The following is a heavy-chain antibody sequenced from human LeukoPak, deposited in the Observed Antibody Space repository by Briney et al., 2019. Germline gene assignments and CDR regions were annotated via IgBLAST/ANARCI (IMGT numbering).Heavy chain of an antibody. CDR3: ARAGLNYDLWSGYYY. CDR2: ISYDGSQH. Sequence: GGSLRLSCAASGFTFSTYPMHWVRQAPGKGLEWVAVISYDGSQHLHADSVKGRFTISRDNSKNTLYLQMDSLRPEDTAVYYCARAGLNYDLWSGYYYWGQGTLVTVSS. CDR1: GFTFSTYP. J-gene: IGHJ4*02. D-gene: IGHD3-3*01. V-gene: IGHV3-30*01.